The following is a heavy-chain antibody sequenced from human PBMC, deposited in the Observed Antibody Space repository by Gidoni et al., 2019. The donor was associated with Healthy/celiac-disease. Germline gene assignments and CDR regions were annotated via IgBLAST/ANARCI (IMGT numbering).Heavy chain of an antibody. CDR3: ARPLLERYFDL. V-gene: IGHV3-21*01. J-gene: IGHJ2*01. Sequence: EVQLVVSGGGPVKPGGSLRLSCAASGFTFSSYSMNWVRQAPGKGLEWVSSISSSSSYIYYADSVKGRFTISRDNSKNSLYLQMNSLRAEDTAVYYCARPLLERYFDLWGRGTLVTVSS. CDR1: GFTFSSYS. CDR2: ISSSSSYI.